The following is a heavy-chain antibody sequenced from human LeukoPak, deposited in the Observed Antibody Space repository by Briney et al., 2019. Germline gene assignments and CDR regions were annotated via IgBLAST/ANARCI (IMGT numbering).Heavy chain of an antibody. D-gene: IGHD1-26*01. CDR2: ISGSGGST. CDR3: AKDPFSGSQGHPTDNAFDI. J-gene: IGHJ3*02. CDR1: GFTFSSYA. Sequence: PGGSLRLSCAASGFTFSSYAMSWVRQAPGKGLEWVSAISGSGGSTYYADSVKGRFTISRDNSKNTLYLQMNSLRAEDTAVYYCAKDPFSGSQGHPTDNAFDIWGQGTMVTVSS. V-gene: IGHV3-23*01.